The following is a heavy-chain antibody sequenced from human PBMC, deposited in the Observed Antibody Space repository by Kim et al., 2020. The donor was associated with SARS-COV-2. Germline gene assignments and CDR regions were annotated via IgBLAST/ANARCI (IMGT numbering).Heavy chain of an antibody. D-gene: IGHD1-26*01. Sequence: SETLSLTCTVSGGPITNYYWSWIRQPPGKRLEWIGYIYDSESVTYNPSLKSRVTMSVDSSKNQFSLRLTSVTAADSAMYYCARSGYYYKSAFDYWGQG. CDR2: IYDSESV. V-gene: IGHV4-4*09. CDR3: ARSGYYYKSAFDY. CDR1: GGPITNYY. J-gene: IGHJ4*02.